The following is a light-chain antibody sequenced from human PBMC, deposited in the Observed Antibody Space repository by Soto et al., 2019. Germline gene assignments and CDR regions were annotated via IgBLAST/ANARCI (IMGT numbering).Light chain of an antibody. J-gene: IGKJ1*01. V-gene: IGKV1-39*01. CDR1: QSISNY. Sequence: DIQMTQSPSSLSASVGDRVTITCRASQSISNYLNWYQQKPGKAPKLLMYAASSLQSGVPSRFSGSDSGTDFTLTISSLQLEDFATYYCQQSYSTPRMFGQGTKVEIK. CDR2: AAS. CDR3: QQSYSTPRM.